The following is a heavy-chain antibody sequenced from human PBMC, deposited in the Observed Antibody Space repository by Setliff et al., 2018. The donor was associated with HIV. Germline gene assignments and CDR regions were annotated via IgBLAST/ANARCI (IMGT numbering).Heavy chain of an antibody. Sequence: ASVKVSCKTSGYSFSSHPIHWVRQAPGQRPEWMGWIKTGNGDTQYSQKFRDRVTITRDTSADTVYMELSSLRSEDTAVYYCARDYWKVPDHWGQGTLVTVSS. J-gene: IGHJ4*02. CDR1: GYSFSSHP. V-gene: IGHV1-3*04. D-gene: IGHD1-1*01. CDR2: IKTGNGDT. CDR3: ARDYWKVPDH.